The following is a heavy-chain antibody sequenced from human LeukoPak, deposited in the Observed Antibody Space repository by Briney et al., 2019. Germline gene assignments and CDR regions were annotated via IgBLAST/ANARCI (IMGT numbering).Heavy chain of an antibody. D-gene: IGHD7-27*01. V-gene: IGHV6-1*01. CDR2: TYYRSKWYN. CDR1: GDSVSSNGAA. J-gene: IGHJ4*02. CDR3: ARELTGFDY. Sequence: SQTLSLTCAISGDSVSSNGAAWNWIRQPPSRGLEWLGRTYYRSKWYNEYAISVKSPITINADTSKNQFSLQLNSVTPEDTAVYYCARELTGFDYWGQGTLVTVSS.